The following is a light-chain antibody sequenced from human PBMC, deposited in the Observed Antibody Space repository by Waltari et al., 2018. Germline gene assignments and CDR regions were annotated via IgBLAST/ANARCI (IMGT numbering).Light chain of an antibody. CDR1: SRNVGGYNY. CDR3: SSYTGSSTPGV. CDR2: EVS. Sequence: QSALTQPASVSGSPGQSITISCTGTSRNVGGYNYVPWYQQHPGKAPKLMIYEVSNRPSGVPNGFSGSKSGNTASRTISGLQAEDEADYYCSSYTGSSTPGVFGGGTKLTVL. V-gene: IGLV2-14*01. J-gene: IGLJ2*01.